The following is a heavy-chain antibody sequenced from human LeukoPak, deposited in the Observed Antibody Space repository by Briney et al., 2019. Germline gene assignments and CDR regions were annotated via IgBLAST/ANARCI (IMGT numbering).Heavy chain of an antibody. D-gene: IGHD2-2*01. V-gene: IGHV3-7*01. Sequence: GGSLRLSCAASGFTFTNYWMTWVRQAPGKGLEWVANIKQDGSVKYYLDSVKGRFTISRDNAKNSLYLQMNSLRAEDTAVYYCARIGYSNSCNDYWGQGTLVTVSS. CDR1: GFTFTNYW. CDR2: IKQDGSVK. CDR3: ARIGYSNSCNDY. J-gene: IGHJ4*02.